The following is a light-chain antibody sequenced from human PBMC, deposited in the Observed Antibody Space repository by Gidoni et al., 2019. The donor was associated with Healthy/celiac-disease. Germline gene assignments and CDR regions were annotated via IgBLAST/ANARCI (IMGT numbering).Light chain of an antibody. CDR1: QGISSY. Sequence: DIQLTQSPSFLSASVGDRVTITCRASQGISSYLAWYQQKPGKAPELLIYAASTLQSGVPSMFSGSGSGTEFTLTISSLQPEDFATYYCQQLNSYPRTFXQXTKVXIK. V-gene: IGKV1-9*01. CDR2: AAS. J-gene: IGKJ1*01. CDR3: QQLNSYPRT.